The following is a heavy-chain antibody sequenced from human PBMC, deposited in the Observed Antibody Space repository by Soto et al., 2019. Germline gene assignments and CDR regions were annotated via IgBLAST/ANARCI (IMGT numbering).Heavy chain of an antibody. D-gene: IGHD2-21*02. CDR2: IHYSGTT. J-gene: IGHJ5*02. CDR1: GGSINNYY. Sequence: SETLSLTCTVSGGSINNYYWHWIRQPPGEGLEWIGYIHYSGTTKYNASLKSRATMSLDASKNQFSLTLNSVTAADTAVYYCARGAYCGVDCFYWFDPWGQGTLVTVSS. CDR3: ARGAYCGVDCFYWFDP. V-gene: IGHV4-59*01.